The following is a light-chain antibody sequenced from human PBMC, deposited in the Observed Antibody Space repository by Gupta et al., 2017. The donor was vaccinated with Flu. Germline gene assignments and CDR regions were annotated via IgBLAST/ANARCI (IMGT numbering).Light chain of an antibody. CDR3: QQSYSTPST. J-gene: IGKJ3*01. V-gene: IGKV1-39*01. CDR1: QSISSY. CDR2: AAS. Sequence: DIQMTQLPSSLSASVGDRVTITCRASQSISSYLNWYQQKPGKAPKLLIYAASSLQSGVPSRFSGSGSGTDFTLTISSLQPEDFATYYCQQSYSTPSTFGPGTKVDIK.